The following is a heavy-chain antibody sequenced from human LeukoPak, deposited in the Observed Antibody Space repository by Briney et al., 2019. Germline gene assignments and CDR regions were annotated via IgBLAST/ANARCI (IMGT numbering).Heavy chain of an antibody. V-gene: IGHV5-10-1*01. D-gene: IGHD3-10*01. Sequence: GESLKISCKGYGYSFASYWIIWVRQMPGKGLEWMGRIDPSDSYTNYSPSLQGHVTISADKSISAAYLQWSNLKASDTAMYYCARARGDHYSFDYWGQGTLVTVSS. CDR1: GYSFASYW. CDR3: ARARGDHYSFDY. CDR2: IDPSDSYT. J-gene: IGHJ4*02.